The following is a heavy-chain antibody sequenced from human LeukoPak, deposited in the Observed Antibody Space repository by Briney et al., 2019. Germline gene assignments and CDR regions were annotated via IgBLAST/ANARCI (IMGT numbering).Heavy chain of an antibody. CDR2: ISAYNGNT. J-gene: IGHJ4*02. D-gene: IGHD3-22*01. Sequence: ASVKVSCKGSGYTFTSYGISWVRQAPGQGLEWMGWISAYNGNTNYAQKLQGRVTMTTDTSTSTAYMELRSLRSDDTAVYFCARAGQGYYYDTSAYYYDYWGQGTLVTVSS. CDR1: GYTFTSYG. CDR3: ARAGQGYYYDTSAYYYDY. V-gene: IGHV1-18*01.